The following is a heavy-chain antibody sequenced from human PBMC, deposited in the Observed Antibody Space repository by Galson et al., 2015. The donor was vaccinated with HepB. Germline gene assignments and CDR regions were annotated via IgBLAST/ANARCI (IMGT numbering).Heavy chain of an antibody. CDR3: ARSGADGDYFDY. V-gene: IGHV4-61*01. CDR1: GGSVSSGSYY. CDR2: IYYSGST. Sequence: ETLSLTCTVSGGSVSSGSYYWSWIRQPPGKGLEWIGYIYYSGSTNYNPSLKSRVTISVDTSKNQFSLKLSSVTAADTAVYYCARSGADGDYFDYWGQGTLVTVSS. D-gene: IGHD3-10*01. J-gene: IGHJ4*02.